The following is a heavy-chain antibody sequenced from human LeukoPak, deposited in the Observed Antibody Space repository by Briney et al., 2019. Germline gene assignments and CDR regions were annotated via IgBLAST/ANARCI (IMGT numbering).Heavy chain of an antibody. CDR3: ARIPPLYYYDSSGYPYFDY. D-gene: IGHD3-22*01. V-gene: IGHV4-59*01. CDR1: GGSISSYY. J-gene: IGHJ4*02. CDR2: IYYSGSI. Sequence: PSETLSLTCTVPGGSISSYYWSWIRQPPGKGLEWIGYIYYSGSINYNPSLKSRVTISVDTSKNQFSLKLSSVTAADTAVYYCARIPPLYYYDSSGYPYFDYWGQGTLVTVSS.